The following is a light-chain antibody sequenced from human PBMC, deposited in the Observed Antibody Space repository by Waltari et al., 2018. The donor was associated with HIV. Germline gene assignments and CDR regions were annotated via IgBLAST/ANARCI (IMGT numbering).Light chain of an antibody. CDR1: TNDVGDYNY. CDR3: CSSAGKYTFV. CDR2: DLI. Sequence: QSALTQSRSVSGSPGQYITISCTGTTNDVGDYNYVSWSQQHPGRAPKLLIFDLIKRPSGVPDRFSGSKSGNTASLTISGLQAEDEADYYCCSSAGKYTFVFGTGTKVTVL. J-gene: IGLJ1*01. V-gene: IGLV2-11*01.